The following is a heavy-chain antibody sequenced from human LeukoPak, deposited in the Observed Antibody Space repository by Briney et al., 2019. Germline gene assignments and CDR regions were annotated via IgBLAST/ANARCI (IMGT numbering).Heavy chain of an antibody. J-gene: IGHJ5*02. Sequence: GGSLRLSCAASGFTFSSYGTHWVRQAPGKGLEWVAFIRYDGSNKYYADSVKGRFTISRDNSKNTLYLQMNSLRAEDTAVYYCAKEAAVVLDAPSDWFDPWGQGTLVTVSS. CDR3: AKEAAVVLDAPSDWFDP. CDR1: GFTFSSYG. V-gene: IGHV3-30*02. D-gene: IGHD2-2*01. CDR2: IRYDGSNK.